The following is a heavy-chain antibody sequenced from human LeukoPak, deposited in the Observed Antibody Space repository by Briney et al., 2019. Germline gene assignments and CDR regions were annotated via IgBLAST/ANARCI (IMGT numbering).Heavy chain of an antibody. Sequence: EASVKVSCKASGYTFTGYYMHWVRQAPGQGLEWMGWINPNSGGTNYAQKFQGRVTMTRDTSISTAYMELSRLRSDDTAVYYCARDGRCGDSLCGSGGGDYYYYYMDVWGKGTTVTVSS. V-gene: IGHV1-2*02. J-gene: IGHJ6*03. CDR3: ARDGRCGDSLCGSGGGDYYYYYMDV. D-gene: IGHD3-10*01. CDR2: INPNSGGT. CDR1: GYTFTGYY.